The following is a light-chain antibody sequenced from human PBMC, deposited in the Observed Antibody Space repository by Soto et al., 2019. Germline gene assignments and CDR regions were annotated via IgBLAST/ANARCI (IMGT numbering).Light chain of an antibody. J-gene: IGKJ3*01. Sequence: EIVLTQSPGTLSLSPGERATLSCRASQTISSSFLAWYQQKPGQAPRLLIYRASRRAPGIPDRFSGSGSWTDFTLTISRLEHANFAVYYCHTFGSAPLDTFGPGTKVEIK. CDR1: QTISSSF. CDR2: RAS. V-gene: IGKV3-20*01. CDR3: HTFGSAPLDT.